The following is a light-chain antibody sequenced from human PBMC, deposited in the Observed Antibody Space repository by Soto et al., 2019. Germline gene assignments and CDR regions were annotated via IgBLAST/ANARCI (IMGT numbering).Light chain of an antibody. J-gene: IGKJ5*01. CDR2: GAC. V-gene: IGKV3-20*01. CDR1: QSVSGSY. CDR3: QQYGSSPIT. Sequence: ENVFTQSPGTLYLSPGERATLSCSASQSVSGSYLAWYQQKLGQAPRLLIYGACSRDTGIPDRFSGSGAGTEFTLTISRLEPEDFAVYYCQQYGSSPITFGQGTRLEI.